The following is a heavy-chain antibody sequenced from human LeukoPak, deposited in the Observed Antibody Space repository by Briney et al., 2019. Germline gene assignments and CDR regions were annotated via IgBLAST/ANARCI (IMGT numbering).Heavy chain of an antibody. CDR1: GFTFDDYA. J-gene: IGHJ4*02. V-gene: IGHV3-9*01. CDR2: ISWNSGSI. Sequence: GSSLRLSCAASGFTFDDYAMHWVRQAPGKGLEWVSGISWNSGSIGYADSVKGRFTISRDNAKNSLYLQMNSLRAEDTALYYCAKDNYYDSSGYYIDYWGQGTLVTVSS. CDR3: AKDNYYDSSGYYIDY. D-gene: IGHD3-22*01.